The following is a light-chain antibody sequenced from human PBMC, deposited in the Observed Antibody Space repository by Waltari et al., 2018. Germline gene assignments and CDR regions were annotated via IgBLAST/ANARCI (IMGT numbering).Light chain of an antibody. CDR1: SGHSSYA. J-gene: IGLJ2*01. CDR2: LNSDGSH. V-gene: IGLV4-69*01. CDR3: QTWGTGIVV. Sequence: QLLLTQSPSASASLRASVKLTCTLSSGHSSYAIAWHQQQPEKGPRYLMKLNSDGSHSKGDGIPDRFSGSSSGAERYLTISSLQSEDEADYYCQTWGTGIVVFGGGTKLTVL.